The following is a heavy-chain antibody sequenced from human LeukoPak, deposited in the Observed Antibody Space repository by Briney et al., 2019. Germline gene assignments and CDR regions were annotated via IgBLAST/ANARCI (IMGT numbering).Heavy chain of an antibody. Sequence: GGSLRLSCAASGLTFRNYAMSWVRQAPGKGLERVSVICANDGNTYYADAVKGRFTISRDNSKDTLYLQMDSLRAEDTAVYYCAKGSGSSCYSPRDYWGQGILVTVSS. D-gene: IGHD2-15*01. CDR1: GLTFRNYA. J-gene: IGHJ4*02. CDR3: AKGSGSSCYSPRDY. V-gene: IGHV3-23*01. CDR2: ICANDGNT.